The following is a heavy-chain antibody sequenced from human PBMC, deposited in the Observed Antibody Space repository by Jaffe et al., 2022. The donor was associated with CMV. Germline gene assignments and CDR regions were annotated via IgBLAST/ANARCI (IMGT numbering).Heavy chain of an antibody. Sequence: QLQLQESGPGLVKPSETLSLTCTVSGGSISSSSYYWGWIRQPPGKGLEWIGSIYYSGSTYYNPSLKSRVTISVDTSKNQFSLKLSSVTAADTAVYYCAREIYYYGSGTTINWFDPWGQGTLVTVSS. CDR3: AREIYYYGSGTTINWFDP. D-gene: IGHD3-10*01. CDR2: IYYSGST. CDR1: GGSISSSSYY. V-gene: IGHV4-39*01. J-gene: IGHJ5*02.